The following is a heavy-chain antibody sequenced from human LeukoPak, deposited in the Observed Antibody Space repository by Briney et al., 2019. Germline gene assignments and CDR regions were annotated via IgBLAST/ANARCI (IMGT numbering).Heavy chain of an antibody. CDR1: GGSFSGHY. J-gene: IGHJ6*03. V-gene: IGHV4-34*01. D-gene: IGHD3-10*01. Sequence: PSETLSLTCAVYGGSFSGHYWSWIRQPPGKGLEWIGEINHSGSTNYNPSLKSRVTLSLDTSKNQFSLKLSSVTAADTAVYYCARERYYYGSGIATYYYYYMDVWGKGTTVTISS. CDR2: INHSGST. CDR3: ARERYYYGSGIATYYYYYMDV.